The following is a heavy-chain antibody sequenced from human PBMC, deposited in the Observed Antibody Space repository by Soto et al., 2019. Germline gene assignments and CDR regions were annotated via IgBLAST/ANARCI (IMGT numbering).Heavy chain of an antibody. CDR2: MSHSGGT. Sequence: QVQLQQWGAGLLKHSETLSLTCAVYGGFVSSGSYYWSWIRQPPGKGLEWIGEMSHSGGTHFNPYLKCRVTISVDTSKNQFSLKMSSVTAADTALYYCARVERGTVTTVVDAFDIWGPGTMVTVSS. J-gene: IGHJ3*02. V-gene: IGHV4-34*01. D-gene: IGHD1-1*01. CDR3: ARVERGTVTTVVDAFDI. CDR1: GGFVSSGSYY.